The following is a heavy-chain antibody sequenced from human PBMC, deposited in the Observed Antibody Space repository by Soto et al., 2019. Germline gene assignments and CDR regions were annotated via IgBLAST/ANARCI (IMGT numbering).Heavy chain of an antibody. J-gene: IGHJ4*02. V-gene: IGHV3-48*03. CDR3: ARAYYYDSSGYYYFDY. CDR2: ISSSGSTI. D-gene: IGHD3-22*01. Sequence: GGSLRLSCAASGFTFSSYEMNWVRQAPGKGLEWVSYISSSGSTIYYADSVKGRFTISRDNAKNSLYLQMNSLRAEDTAVYYCARAYYYDSSGYYYFDYWGQGTLVTVS. CDR1: GFTFSSYE.